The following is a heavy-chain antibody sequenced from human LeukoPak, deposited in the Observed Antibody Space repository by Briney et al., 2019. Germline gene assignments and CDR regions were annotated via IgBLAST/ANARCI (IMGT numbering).Heavy chain of an antibody. J-gene: IGHJ4*02. V-gene: IGHV4-31*03. CDR2: IYYSGST. CDR3: ARDLTNYYDSSGYGSFDY. Sequence: PSQSLSLTCTVSGCSISSCAYYWGRHRPRQGQGLVGIGYIYYSGSTYYNPSLKSRVTISVDTSKNQFSLKLSTVTAADTAVYYCARDLTNYYDSSGYGSFDYWGREPWSPSPQ. CDR1: GCSISSCAYY. D-gene: IGHD3-22*01.